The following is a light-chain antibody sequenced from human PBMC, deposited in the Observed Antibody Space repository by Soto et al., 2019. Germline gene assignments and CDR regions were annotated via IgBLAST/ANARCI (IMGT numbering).Light chain of an antibody. V-gene: IGKV4-1*01. CDR3: QQTNSFPLT. J-gene: IGKJ4*01. Sequence: DIVMTQSPDSLSVSLGERATINCKSSQTILYRSNSKNYLAWYQQKPGRAPNLLIYGASDLQSGVPSRFSGSGSGTDFTLTISSLQPEDFATYYCQQTNSFPLTFGGGTKVDIK. CDR2: GAS. CDR1: QTILYRSNSKNY.